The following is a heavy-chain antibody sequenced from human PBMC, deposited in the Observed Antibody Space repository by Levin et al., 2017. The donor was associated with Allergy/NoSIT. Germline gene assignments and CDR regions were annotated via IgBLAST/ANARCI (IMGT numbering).Heavy chain of an antibody. CDR1: GDSINGHY. V-gene: IGHV4-59*08. CDR2: VRYDGIT. CDR3: AKFTMYSSSHHYLDV. D-gene: IGHD6-13*01. Sequence: TLSLTCTVSGDSINGHYWSWIRQPPGKGLEYIGYVRYDGITNYNPSLKSRVTISVDTSKNQFSLKLSSVTAADTAMYYCAKFTMYSSSHHYLDVWGRGSTATVSS. J-gene: IGHJ6*03.